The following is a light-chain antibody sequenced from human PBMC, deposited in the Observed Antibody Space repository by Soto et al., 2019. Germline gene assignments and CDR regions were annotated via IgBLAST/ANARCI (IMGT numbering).Light chain of an antibody. CDR3: QVWDISSDQYL. J-gene: IGLJ1*01. Sequence: YELTQPPSVSVAPGQTARITFGGNNIEIKSVHWYQQRPGQAPVLLLYDDGNRPSGIPERLSGSNSGSTATLTISSVEASDEAYYFCQVWDISSDQYLFGPGTKVTVL. CDR1: NIEIKS. CDR2: DDG. V-gene: IGLV3-21*02.